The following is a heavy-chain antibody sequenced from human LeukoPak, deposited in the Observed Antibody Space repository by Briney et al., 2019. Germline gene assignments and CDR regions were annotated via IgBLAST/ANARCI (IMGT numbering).Heavy chain of an antibody. D-gene: IGHD2-2*01. CDR3: ARDRDIVVVPAVAPMDV. CDR2: ISSSSSYT. Sequence: GGSLRLSCAASGFTFSSYSMNWVRQAPGKGLEWVSSISSSSSYTYYADSVKGRFTISRDNAKNSLYLQMNSLRAEDTAVYYCARDRDIVVVPAVAPMDVWGKGTTVTVSS. J-gene: IGHJ6*03. V-gene: IGHV3-21*01. CDR1: GFTFSSYS.